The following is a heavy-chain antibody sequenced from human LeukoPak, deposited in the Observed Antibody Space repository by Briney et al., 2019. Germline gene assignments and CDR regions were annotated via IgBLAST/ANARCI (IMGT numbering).Heavy chain of an antibody. D-gene: IGHD6-13*01. J-gene: IGHJ4*02. CDR1: GYTFTGYY. CDR2: INPDSGGT. CDR3: ARAIAAAGTFPDY. Sequence: ASVKVSCKTSGYTFTGYYIQWVRQAPGQGLEWMGYINPDSGGTNYAQEFQGRVTMTRDTSISTAYMELRSLRSDDTAVYYCARAIAAAGTFPDYWGQGTLVTVSS. V-gene: IGHV1-2*02.